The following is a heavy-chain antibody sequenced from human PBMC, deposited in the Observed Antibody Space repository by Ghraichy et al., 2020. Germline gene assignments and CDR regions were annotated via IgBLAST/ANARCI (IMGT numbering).Heavy chain of an antibody. Sequence: GGSLRLSCAAAGLSVSDNYMVWVRQTPAKGLEWVSTIYISGDRNYADSVKGRFTVSRDDSKNTLSLQMHNLRPEDTAVYYCAREPPSYPAGLDVWGTGTTVTVSS. CDR1: GLSVSDNY. J-gene: IGHJ6*04. V-gene: IGHV3-66*03. CDR3: AREPPSYPAGLDV. CDR2: IYISGDR.